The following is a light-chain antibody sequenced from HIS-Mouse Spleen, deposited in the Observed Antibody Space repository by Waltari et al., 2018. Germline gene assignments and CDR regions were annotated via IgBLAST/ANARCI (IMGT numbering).Light chain of an antibody. CDR2: EDS. Sequence: SYELTQPPSVSVSPGQTARITCSGDALPKKYAYWYQQKSGQAPVLVIYEDSKRPSGSPERFSGSSSGTMATLTISEAQVEDEADYYCYSTDSSGNHRVFGGGTKLTVL. V-gene: IGLV3-10*01. CDR1: ALPKKY. J-gene: IGLJ2*01. CDR3: YSTDSSGNHRV.